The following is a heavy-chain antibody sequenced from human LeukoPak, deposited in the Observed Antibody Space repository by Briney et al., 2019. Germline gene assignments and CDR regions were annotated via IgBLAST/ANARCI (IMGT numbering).Heavy chain of an antibody. CDR2: INPSGGST. J-gene: IGHJ4*02. V-gene: IGHV1-46*01. CDR3: ARGGLDGSVPGRRTFDY. Sequence: GASVKVSCKASGYTFTSYYMHWVRQAPGQGLEWMGIINPSGGSTSYAQKFQGRVTMTRDTSTSTVYMELSSLRSEDTAVYYCARGGLDGSVPGRRTFDYWGQGTLVTVSS. D-gene: IGHD3-10*01. CDR1: GYTFTSYY.